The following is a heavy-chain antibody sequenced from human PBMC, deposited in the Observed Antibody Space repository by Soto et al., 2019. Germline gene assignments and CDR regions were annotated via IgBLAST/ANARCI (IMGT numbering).Heavy chain of an antibody. J-gene: IGHJ5*02. CDR2: IYYSGST. D-gene: IGHD3-16*02. V-gene: IGHV4-61*01. CDR1: GGSVSSGSYY. Sequence: SETLSLTCTVSGGSVSSGSYYWSWIRQPPGKGLEWIGYIYYSGSTNYNPSLKSRVTISVDTSKNQFSLKLSSVTAADTAVYYCASVLRGGLFTFGGVIVDINWFDPWGQGTLVTVS. CDR3: ASVLRGGLFTFGGVIVDINWFDP.